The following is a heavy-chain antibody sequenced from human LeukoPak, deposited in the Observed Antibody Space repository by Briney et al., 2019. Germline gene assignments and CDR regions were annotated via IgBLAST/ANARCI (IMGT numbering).Heavy chain of an antibody. Sequence: PGGSLRLSCAASGFTFSSYWMSWVRQAPGKGLEWVANIKQDGSEKYYVDSVKGRFTISRDNAKNSLYLQMNSLRAEDTAVYYCARERSSWIRGVFDIGGQGTMVTVLS. CDR1: GFTFSSYW. CDR2: IKQDGSEK. CDR3: ARERSSWIRGVFDI. D-gene: IGHD6-13*01. J-gene: IGHJ3*02. V-gene: IGHV3-7*03.